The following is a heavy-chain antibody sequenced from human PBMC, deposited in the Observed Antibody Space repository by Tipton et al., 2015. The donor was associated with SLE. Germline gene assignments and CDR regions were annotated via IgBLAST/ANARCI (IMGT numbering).Heavy chain of an antibody. CDR2: IFYTGST. V-gene: IGHV4-39*07. CDR1: DGSITITNYY. Sequence: TLSLTCSVSDGSITITNYYWGWFRQPPGKGLEWIGSIFYTGSTYYNPSLKSRVTISADTSKSQFSLKLSSVTAADTAFYYCARRGSTIGHWFDPWGQGTLVTVSS. D-gene: IGHD2-2*01. J-gene: IGHJ5*02. CDR3: ARRGSTIGHWFDP.